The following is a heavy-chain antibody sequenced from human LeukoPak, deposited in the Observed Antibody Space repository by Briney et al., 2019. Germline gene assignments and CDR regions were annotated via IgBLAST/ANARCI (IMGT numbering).Heavy chain of an antibody. D-gene: IGHD4-11*01. CDR2: ISSSSSYI. J-gene: IGHJ6*03. CDR1: GYTFSSYS. V-gene: IGHV3-21*01. Sequence: GGSLRPSCAASGYTFSSYSMNWVRQAPGKGLEWVSSISSSSSYIYYAHSVKGRFTISRDNAKNSLYLQMNSLRAEDTAVYYCARVQVYYYYMDVWGKGTTVTVSS. CDR3: ARVQVYYYYMDV.